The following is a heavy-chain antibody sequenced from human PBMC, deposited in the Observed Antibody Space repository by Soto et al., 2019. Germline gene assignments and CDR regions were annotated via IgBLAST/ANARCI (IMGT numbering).Heavy chain of an antibody. CDR2: IYHSGST. CDR1: GGSLSTYS. D-gene: IGHD3-16*02. Sequence: AETLSLTCTVSGGSLSTYSWSWVRQPPGRGLEWIGYIYHSGSTNSNPSLKSRLILSVDTSKKQLSLNLSSVTAADTAVYYCAGRYPTLDLWGLGTLVTVSS. J-gene: IGHJ5*02. V-gene: IGHV4-59*01. CDR3: AGRYPTLDL.